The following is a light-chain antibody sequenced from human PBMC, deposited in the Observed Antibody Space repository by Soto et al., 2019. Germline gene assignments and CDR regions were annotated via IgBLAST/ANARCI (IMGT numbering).Light chain of an antibody. V-gene: IGLV2-14*02. CDR3: SSYTSSSTSV. Sequence: QSALTQPASVSGSPGQSITISCTRSSTDFENYNLVSWYQHCPDKAPKLIIYEGTKRPSEISDRFSGSESDTTASLTISGLQAEDEADYYCSSYTSSSTSVFGGGTKLTVL. J-gene: IGLJ2*01. CDR1: STDFENYNL. CDR2: EGT.